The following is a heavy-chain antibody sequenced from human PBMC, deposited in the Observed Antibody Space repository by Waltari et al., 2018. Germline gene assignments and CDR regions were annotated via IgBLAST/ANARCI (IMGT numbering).Heavy chain of an antibody. Sequence: QLQLQESGPGLVKTSETLSVTCAVTGGSISSSSYYCGWIRQHPGKWLEWIGSMYSSGSTYYNPSLKSRFTISVDTSKTQFSLKLSSVTAADTAVYYCARDGRAAAAYWGQGTLVTVSS. CDR1: GGSISSSSYY. CDR2: MYSSGST. V-gene: IGHV4-39*07. CDR3: ARDGRAAAAY. D-gene: IGHD6-13*01. J-gene: IGHJ4*02.